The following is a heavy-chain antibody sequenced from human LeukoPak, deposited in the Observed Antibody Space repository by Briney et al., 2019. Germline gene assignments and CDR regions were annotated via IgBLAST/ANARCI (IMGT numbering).Heavy chain of an antibody. V-gene: IGHV4-39*01. CDR3: ATYYDILTGYTFDS. CDR1: GGSIRSSYYY. D-gene: IGHD3-9*01. Sequence: SETLSLTCTVSGGSIRSSYYYWGWIRQPPGKGLEWIGSIYDSGSTYYNPSLKSRVTISVDTSKNQFSLKLKSVTAADTAVYYCATYYDILTGYTFDSWGQGTLVTVSS. J-gene: IGHJ4*02. CDR2: IYDSGST.